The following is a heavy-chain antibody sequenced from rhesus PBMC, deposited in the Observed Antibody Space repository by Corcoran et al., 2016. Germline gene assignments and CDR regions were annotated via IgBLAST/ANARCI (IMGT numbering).Heavy chain of an antibody. Sequence: QLQLQESGPGLVKPSETLSLTCPVSGGSITSSHWTWIRQAPRRELEWIGYTGGSSGTTNYNPSLKSRVTLSVDTSKNQLSLKLSSVTAADTAVYYCARREDRWNLGYNSLDVWGRGVLVTVSS. CDR1: GGSITSSH. CDR2: TGGSSGTT. CDR3: ARREDRWNLGYNSLDV. J-gene: IGHJ5-2*02. V-gene: IGHV4-169*01. D-gene: IGHD1-1*01.